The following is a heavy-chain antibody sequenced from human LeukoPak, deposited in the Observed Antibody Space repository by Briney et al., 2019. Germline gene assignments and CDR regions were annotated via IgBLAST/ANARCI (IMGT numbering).Heavy chain of an antibody. V-gene: IGHV3-33*06. CDR1: GFTFSSYG. J-gene: IGHJ6*04. CDR2: IWYDGSNK. CDR3: AKDIVVPRPYYGMDV. D-gene: IGHD2-2*01. Sequence: GGSLRLSCAASGFTFSSYGMHWVRQAPGKGLEWVAVIWYDGSNKYYADSVKGRFTISRDNSKNTLYLQMNSLRAEDTAVYYCAKDIVVPRPYYGMDVWGKGTTVTVSS.